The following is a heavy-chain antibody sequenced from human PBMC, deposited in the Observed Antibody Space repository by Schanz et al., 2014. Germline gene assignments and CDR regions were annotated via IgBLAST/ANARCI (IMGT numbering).Heavy chain of an antibody. CDR1: GFTFSSYA. V-gene: IGHV3-23*01. J-gene: IGHJ5*02. CDR2: ISGRDGST. D-gene: IGHD3-10*01. CDR3: ARPALWFGDNCFDP. Sequence: EMQLSESGGGLIQPGGSLRLSCAASGFTFSSYAMTWVRQAPGMGLEWVSAISGRDGSTYYADSVRGRFTISRDNAKNTLYLQMNSLRAEDTAVYYCARPALWFGDNCFDPWGQGTLVTVSS.